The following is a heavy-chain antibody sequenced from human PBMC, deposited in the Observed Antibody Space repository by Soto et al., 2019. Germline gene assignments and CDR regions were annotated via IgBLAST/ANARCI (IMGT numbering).Heavy chain of an antibody. Sequence: GASVKVSCKVSGYTLTELSMHWVRQAPGKGLEWMGGFDPEDGETIYAQKFQGRVTMTRDTSTSTAYMELSRLRSDDTAVYYCARSNVDGDQYYDFWSGSPASDAFDIWGQGTMVTVSS. CDR1: GYTLTELS. V-gene: IGHV1-24*01. J-gene: IGHJ3*02. CDR3: ARSNVDGDQYYDFWSGSPASDAFDI. CDR2: FDPEDGET. D-gene: IGHD3-3*01.